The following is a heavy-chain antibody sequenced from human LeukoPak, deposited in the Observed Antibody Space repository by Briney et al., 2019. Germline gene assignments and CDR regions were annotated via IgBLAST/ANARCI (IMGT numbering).Heavy chain of an antibody. V-gene: IGHV3-30-3*01. Sequence: PGGSLRLSCTPSGFTFSSYAMHWVRQAPGKGLEWVAVISYDGSNKYFADSVKGRFTISRDTSKNTLYLQMNSLRAEDTAVYYCARENGNWFDPWGQGTLVTVSS. CDR3: ARENGNWFDP. CDR2: ISYDGSNK. D-gene: IGHD2-8*01. CDR1: GFTFSSYA. J-gene: IGHJ5*02.